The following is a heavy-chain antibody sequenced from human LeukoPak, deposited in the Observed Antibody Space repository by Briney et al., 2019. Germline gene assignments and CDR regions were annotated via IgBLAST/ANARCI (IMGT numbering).Heavy chain of an antibody. CDR3: ARVGVDYSGNIIKYFFDY. J-gene: IGHJ4*02. Sequence: SETLSLTCTVSGGSISSYYWSWIRQPPGKGLEWIGHIYYSGSANYNPSLKSRVIISVDTSKNQFSLKLSPVTAADTAVYYCARVGVDYSGNIIKYFFDYWGQGTLVTVSS. CDR2: IYYSGSA. D-gene: IGHD4-23*01. V-gene: IGHV4-59*01. CDR1: GGSISSYY.